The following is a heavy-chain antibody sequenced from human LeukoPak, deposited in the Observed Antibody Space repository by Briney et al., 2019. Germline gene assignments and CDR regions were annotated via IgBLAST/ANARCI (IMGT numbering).Heavy chain of an antibody. J-gene: IGHJ4*02. V-gene: IGHV4-4*02. D-gene: IGHD6-19*01. Sequence: SETLSLTCAVSGGSISSSNWWSWVRQPPGKGLEWIGEIYHSGSTNYNPSLKSRVTISVDKSKNQFSLKLSSVTAADTAVYYCARLSSSGWTRRGFDYWGQGTLVTVSS. CDR1: GGSISSSNW. CDR3: ARLSSSGWTRRGFDY. CDR2: IYHSGST.